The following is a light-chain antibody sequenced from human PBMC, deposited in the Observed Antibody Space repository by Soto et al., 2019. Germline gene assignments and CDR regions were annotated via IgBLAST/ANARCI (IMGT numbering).Light chain of an antibody. J-gene: IGKJ1*01. CDR1: QTISSW. Sequence: DIQMTQSPSTLSGSVGDRVTITCRASQTISSWLAWYQQKPGKAPKLLIYKASTLKSGVPSRFSGSGSGTEFTLTISSLQPEDFATYYCQQSDRNPPTFGQGTKVDIK. CDR2: KAS. V-gene: IGKV1-5*03. CDR3: QQSDRNPPT.